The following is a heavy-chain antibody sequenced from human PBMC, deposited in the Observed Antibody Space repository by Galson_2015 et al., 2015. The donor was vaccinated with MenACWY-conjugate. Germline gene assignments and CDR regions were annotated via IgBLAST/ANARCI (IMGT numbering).Heavy chain of an antibody. D-gene: IGHD6-13*01. Sequence: LRLSCAASGFTFRNYWMTWVRQAPGKGLEWVASIKKDGSEKYYVDSVKGRFTISRDNAKNSLYLEMNSLRVEDTAVYSCARAYRATGGTHFGYWGQGTLVTVSS. CDR2: IKKDGSEK. CDR1: GFTFRNYW. V-gene: IGHV3-7*03. CDR3: ARAYRATGGTHFGY. J-gene: IGHJ4*02.